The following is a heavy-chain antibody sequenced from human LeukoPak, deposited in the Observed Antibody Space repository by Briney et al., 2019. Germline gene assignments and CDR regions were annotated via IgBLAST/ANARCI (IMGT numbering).Heavy chain of an antibody. CDR3: ARAVYGSGYYYYYYYMDV. CDR1: GGTFSSYA. D-gene: IGHD3-10*01. Sequence: ASVKVSCKASGGTFSSYAISWVRQAPGQGLEWMGGIIPIFGTANYAQKFQGRVTITADESTSTAYMELSSLRSEDTAVYYCARAVYGSGYYYYYYYMDVWGKGTTVTISS. CDR2: IIPIFGTA. J-gene: IGHJ6*03. V-gene: IGHV1-69*13.